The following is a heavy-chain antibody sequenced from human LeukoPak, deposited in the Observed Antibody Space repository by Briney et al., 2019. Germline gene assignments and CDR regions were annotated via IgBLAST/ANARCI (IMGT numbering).Heavy chain of an antibody. CDR1: GGSISSYY. V-gene: IGHV4-59*01. D-gene: IGHD2-21*01. J-gene: IGHJ6*03. Sequence: SETLSLTCTVSGGSISSYYWSWIRQPPGKGLEWIGYIYYSGSTNYNPSLKSRVTISVDTSKNQFSLKPSSVTAADTAVYYCARDRIGDYYYYMDVWGKGTTVTVSS. CDR3: ARDRIGDYYYYMDV. CDR2: IYYSGST.